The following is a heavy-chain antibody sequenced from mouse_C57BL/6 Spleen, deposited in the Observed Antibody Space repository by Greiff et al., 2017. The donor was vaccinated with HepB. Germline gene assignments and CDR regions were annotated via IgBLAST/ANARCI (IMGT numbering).Heavy chain of an antibody. D-gene: IGHD2-10*01. CDR2: IDPSDSET. Sequence: VKLQQPGAELVRPGSSVKLSCKASGYTFTSYWMHWVKQRPIQGLEWIGNIDPSDSETHYNQKFKDKATLTVDKSSSTAYMQLSSLTSEDSAVYYCARSYYVDYAMDYWGQGTSVTVSS. V-gene: IGHV1-52*01. CDR3: ARSYYVDYAMDY. J-gene: IGHJ4*01. CDR1: GYTFTSYW.